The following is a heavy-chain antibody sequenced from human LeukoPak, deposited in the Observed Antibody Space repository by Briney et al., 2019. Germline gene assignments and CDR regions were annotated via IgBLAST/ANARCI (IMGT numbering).Heavy chain of an antibody. CDR3: VKEAAVTARQRPRSYFDY. Sequence: PGGSLRLSCVASGFTFRSYAMHWVRQAPGKGLEWIIVISSDGTNKYYADSVKGRFTISRDNSKNTLYLQMSSLRAEDTAVYYCVKEAAVTARQRPRSYFDYWGQGTLVTVSS. D-gene: IGHD6-6*01. J-gene: IGHJ4*02. CDR1: GFTFRSYA. V-gene: IGHV3-30*14. CDR2: ISSDGTNK.